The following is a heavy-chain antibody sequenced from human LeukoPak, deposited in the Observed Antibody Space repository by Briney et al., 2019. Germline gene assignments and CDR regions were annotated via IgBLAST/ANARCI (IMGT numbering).Heavy chain of an antibody. CDR3: AKDLSSSPADWSRRPFDY. V-gene: IGHV3-23*01. J-gene: IGHJ4*02. D-gene: IGHD6-6*01. CDR2: ISGGGGSR. CDR1: GFTFSSYA. Sequence: GSLRLSCAASGFTFSSYAMSWVRQAPGKGLDWVSAISGGGGSRYYADSVEGRFTISRDNSKNTLFLQMNSLRAEDTAVYYCAKDLSSSPADWSRRPFDYWGQGTLVTVSS.